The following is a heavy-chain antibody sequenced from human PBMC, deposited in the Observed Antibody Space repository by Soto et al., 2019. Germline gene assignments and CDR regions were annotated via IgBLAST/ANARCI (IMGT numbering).Heavy chain of an antibody. CDR2: IYYSGST. CDR3: ARDLDYSLDY. CDR1: GGSISSYY. D-gene: IGHD4-4*01. V-gene: IGHV4-59*01. Sequence: QVQLQESGPGLVKPSETLPLTCTVSGGSISSYYWSWIRQPPGKGLEWIGYIYYSGSTNYNPSLKSRVTISVDTSKNQFSLKLSSVTAADTAVYYCARDLDYSLDYWGQGTLVTVSS. J-gene: IGHJ4*02.